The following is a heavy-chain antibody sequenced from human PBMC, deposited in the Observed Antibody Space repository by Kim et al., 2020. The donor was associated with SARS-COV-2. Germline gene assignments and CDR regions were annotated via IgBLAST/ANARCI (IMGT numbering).Heavy chain of an antibody. J-gene: IGHJ2*01. CDR2: FWADGSQQ. V-gene: IGHV3-33*01. CDR1: GFTVTSYG. D-gene: IGHD3-22*01. Sequence: GGSLRLSCAASGFTVTSYGMHWVRQAPGKGLEWVADFWADGSQQYYADSVRGRFTISRDRSMNTVYLQMNSLGVEDTAVYFCARDSDTSGYYWFFDLWGRGTLVTVNS. CDR3: ARDSDTSGYYWFFDL.